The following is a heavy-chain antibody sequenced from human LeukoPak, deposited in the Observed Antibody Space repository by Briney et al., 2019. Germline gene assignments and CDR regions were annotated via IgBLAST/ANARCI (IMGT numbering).Heavy chain of an antibody. V-gene: IGHV1-8*01. CDR2: MKPNSGNT. CDR1: VYTFTSYD. J-gene: IGHJ4*02. D-gene: IGHD5-12*01. Sequence: ASVKVSCKASVYTFTSYDINWVRQATGQGLEWMGWMKPNSGNTGYAQKFQGRVTMTRNTSISTAYMELSSLRSEDTAVYYCASKRGYSGYDEFDYWGQGTLVTVSS. CDR3: ASKRGYSGYDEFDY.